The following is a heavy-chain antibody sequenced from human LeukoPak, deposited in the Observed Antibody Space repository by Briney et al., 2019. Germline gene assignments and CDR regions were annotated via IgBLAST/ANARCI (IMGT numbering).Heavy chain of an antibody. CDR3: AIHIVVVPAAKTKNWFDP. Sequence: PSETLSLTCAVYGGSFSGYYWSWIRQPPGKGLEWIGEINHSGSTNYNPSLKSRVTISVDTSKNQFSLKLSSVTAADTAVYYCAIHIVVVPAAKTKNWFDPWGQGTLVTVSS. CDR1: GGSFSGYY. CDR2: INHSGST. V-gene: IGHV4-34*01. J-gene: IGHJ5*02. D-gene: IGHD2-2*01.